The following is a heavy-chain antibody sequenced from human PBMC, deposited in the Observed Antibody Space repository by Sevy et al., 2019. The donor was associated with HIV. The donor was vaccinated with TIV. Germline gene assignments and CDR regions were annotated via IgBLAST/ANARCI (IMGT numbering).Heavy chain of an antibody. CDR1: GYSFTSYW. V-gene: IGHV5-51*01. J-gene: IGHJ5*02. CDR2: IYPGDSDT. CDR3: GGRVGGTGTRWSWFDP. Sequence: GESLKISCKGSGYSFTSYWIGWVRQMPGKGLEWMGIIYPGDSDTRYSPSFQGQVTISADKSISTAYLQGTGLKASDTAMDDCGGRVGGTGTRWSWFDPWGQGTLVTVSS. D-gene: IGHD1-7*01.